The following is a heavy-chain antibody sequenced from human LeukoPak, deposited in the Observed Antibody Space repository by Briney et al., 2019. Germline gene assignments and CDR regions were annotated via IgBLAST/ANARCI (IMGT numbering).Heavy chain of an antibody. V-gene: IGHV4-39*07. J-gene: IGHJ4*02. CDR1: GGSISSSSYY. D-gene: IGHD2-2*02. Sequence: PSETLSLTCTVSGGSISSSSYYWGWIRQPPGKGLEWIGSIYYSGSTYYNPSLKSRVTISVDTSKNQFSLKLSSVTAADTAVYYCATGYCSSTSCYRGAFDYWGQGTLVIVSS. CDR2: IYYSGST. CDR3: ATGYCSSTSCYRGAFDY.